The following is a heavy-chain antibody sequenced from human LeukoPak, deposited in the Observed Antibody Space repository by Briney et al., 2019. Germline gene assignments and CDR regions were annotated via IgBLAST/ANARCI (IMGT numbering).Heavy chain of an antibody. CDR2: INSNSTSNSIK. D-gene: IGHD3-16*01. CDR1: GFTFSTYS. Sequence: AGGSLRLSCATSGFTFSTYSMNWVRQAPGKGLEWVSYINSNSTSNSIKYYADSVQGRFTISRDNAKNTLYLQMNSLRAEDTAMYYCARGGQGAVDYWGPGTLVTVSS. CDR3: ARGGQGAVDY. V-gene: IGHV3-48*04. J-gene: IGHJ4*02.